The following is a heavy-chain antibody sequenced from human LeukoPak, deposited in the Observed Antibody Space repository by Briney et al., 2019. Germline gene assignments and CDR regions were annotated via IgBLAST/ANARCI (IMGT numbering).Heavy chain of an antibody. D-gene: IGHD3-16*01. J-gene: IGHJ4*02. Sequence: PSETLSLTCTVSGGSISSYYWSWIRQPPGKGLEWIGYIYYSGSTNYNPPLKSRLNISVDTSKNQFSLKLSSVTAADTAVYYCARIMEEYYFDYWGQGTLVTVSS. CDR1: GGSISSYY. V-gene: IGHV4-59*01. CDR2: IYYSGST. CDR3: ARIMEEYYFDY.